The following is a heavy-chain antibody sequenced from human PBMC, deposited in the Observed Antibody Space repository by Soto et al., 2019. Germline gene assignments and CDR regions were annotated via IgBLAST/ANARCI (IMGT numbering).Heavy chain of an antibody. CDR3: TRLSDVQPPYYYGSGSYYNANWFDP. V-gene: IGHV1-58*02. CDR1: GFTLENSA. Sequence: GPPVKVSCKASGFTLENSAIQWVRQARGHRLEWIGWIVVGTGSTNYAQKFQERVSITRDMSTNTAFMELSSLISEDTAVYYCTRLSDVQPPYYYGSGSYYNANWFDPWGQGTLVTVSS. J-gene: IGHJ5*02. D-gene: IGHD3-10*01. CDR2: IVVGTGST.